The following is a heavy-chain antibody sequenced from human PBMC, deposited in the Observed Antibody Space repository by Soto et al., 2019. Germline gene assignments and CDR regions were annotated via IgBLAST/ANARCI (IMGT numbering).Heavy chain of an antibody. J-gene: IGHJ6*01. V-gene: IGHV3-30*18. CDR3: AKGPSAKRYYYYGMDV. D-gene: IGHD2-15*01. CDR1: GFTFSSYG. CDR2: ISYDGSNK. Sequence: QVQLVESGGGVVQPGRSLRLSCAASGFTFSSYGMHWVRQAPGKGLEWVAVISYDGSNKYYADSVKGRFTISRDNSKNTLYLQMNSLRAEDTAVYYCAKGPSAKRYYYYGMDVW.